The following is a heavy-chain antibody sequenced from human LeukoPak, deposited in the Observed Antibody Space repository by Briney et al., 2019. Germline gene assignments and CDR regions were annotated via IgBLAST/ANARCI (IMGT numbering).Heavy chain of an antibody. V-gene: IGHV1-8*01. D-gene: IGHD3-16*02. CDR2: MNPNSGNT. CDR3: ARVRDYVWGSYRQIYYYYGMDV. J-gene: IGHJ6*02. CDR1: GYTFTSYD. Sequence: ASVKVSCTASGYTFTSYDINWVRQATGQGLEWMGWMNPNSGNTGYAQKFQGRVTMTRNTSISTAYMELSSLRSEDTAVYYCARVRDYVWGSYRQIYYYYGMDVWGQGTTVTVSS.